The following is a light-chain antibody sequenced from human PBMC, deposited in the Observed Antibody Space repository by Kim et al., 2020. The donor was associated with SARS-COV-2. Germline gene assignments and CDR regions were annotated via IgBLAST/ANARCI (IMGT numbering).Light chain of an antibody. CDR1: QGISSY. CDR2: AAS. CDR3: QQYYSYPYT. V-gene: IGKV1-8*01. Sequence: SASTGARVPITCPASQGISSYLAWYQQKPGKAPKLLIYAASTLQSGVPSRFSGSGSGTDFTLTISCLQSEDFATYYCQQYYSYPYTFGQGTKLEI. J-gene: IGKJ2*01.